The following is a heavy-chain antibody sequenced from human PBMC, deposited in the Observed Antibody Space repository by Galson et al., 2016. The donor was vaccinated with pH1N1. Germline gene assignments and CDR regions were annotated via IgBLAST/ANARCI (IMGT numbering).Heavy chain of an antibody. J-gene: IGHJ6*02. Sequence: SLRLSCADSGFTFTNAWMSWVRQAPGKGLEWVGRIKGKANNYATAYAASVKGRFTFSRDDSNNTAYLQMNNLRPEDTAMYYCTIGRRQDYYYGMDVWGQGTTVTVSS. CDR2: IKGKANNYAT. D-gene: IGHD2/OR15-2a*01. CDR1: GFTFTNAW. CDR3: TIGRRQDYYYGMDV. V-gene: IGHV3-73*01.